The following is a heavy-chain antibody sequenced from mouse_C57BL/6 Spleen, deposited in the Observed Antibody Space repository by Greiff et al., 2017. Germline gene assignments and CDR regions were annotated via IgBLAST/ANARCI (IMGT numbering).Heavy chain of an antibody. Sequence: QVQLQQPGAELVKPGASVKLSCKASGFTFTSYWMHWVKQRTGQGLEWIGLILPSSGSTYYNEKFKSKVTLTVDKSSSTAYMQLSSLTSEDTAGYYCARDCGNNYARDYWGQGTSVTVAS. V-gene: IGHV1-64*01. CDR3: ARDCGNNYARDY. CDR2: ILPSSGST. J-gene: IGHJ4*01. CDR1: GFTFTSYW. D-gene: IGHD1-1*01.